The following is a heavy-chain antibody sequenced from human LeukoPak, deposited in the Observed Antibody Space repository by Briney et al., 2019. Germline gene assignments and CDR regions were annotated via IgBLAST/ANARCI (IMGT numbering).Heavy chain of an antibody. V-gene: IGHV3-74*01. CDR1: GFTFSNYW. D-gene: IGHD3-16*01. J-gene: IGHJ4*02. CDR2: INTDGSTT. CDR3: AGGVQGAGPFDY. Sequence: PGGSLRLSCVASGFTFSNYWMYWVRHAPGKGLVWVSRINTDGSTTSYADSVKGRFTISRDNAKNTLYLQMNSLRAEDTALYYCAGGVQGAGPFDYWGQGSLVTVSS.